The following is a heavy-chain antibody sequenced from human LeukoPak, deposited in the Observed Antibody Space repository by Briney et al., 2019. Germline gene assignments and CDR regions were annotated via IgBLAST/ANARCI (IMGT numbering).Heavy chain of an antibody. CDR3: AKSREQADAFDI. Sequence: RAGRSLRLSCAASGLTFDDYAMHWVRQAPGKGLEWVSGISWNSGSIGYADSVKGRFTISRDNAKNSLYLQMNSLRAEDTALYYCAKSREQADAFDIWGQGTMVTVSS. CDR2: ISWNSGSI. D-gene: IGHD1/OR15-1a*01. V-gene: IGHV3-9*01. J-gene: IGHJ3*02. CDR1: GLTFDDYA.